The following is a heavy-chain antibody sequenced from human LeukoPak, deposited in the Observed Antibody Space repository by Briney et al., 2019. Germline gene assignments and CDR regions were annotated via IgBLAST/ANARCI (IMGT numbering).Heavy chain of an antibody. D-gene: IGHD3-3*01. Sequence: SVKVSCTASGGTFSSYAISWVRQAPGQGLEWMGGIIPIFGTANYAQKFQGRVTITADESTSTAYMELSSLRSEDTAVYYCARAEGRVYDFWSGYSVSPFDYWGQGTLVTVSS. CDR1: GGTFSSYA. CDR3: ARAEGRVYDFWSGYSVSPFDY. J-gene: IGHJ4*02. CDR2: IIPIFGTA. V-gene: IGHV1-69*13.